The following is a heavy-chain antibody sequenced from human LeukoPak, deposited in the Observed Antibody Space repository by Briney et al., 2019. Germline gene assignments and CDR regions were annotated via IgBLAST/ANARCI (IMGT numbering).Heavy chain of an antibody. CDR3: ATLYGSSAGTFDI. CDR1: GGSISSSSYY. Sequence: SETLSLTCTVSGGSISSSSYYWGWIRQPPGKGLEWIGSIYYSGSTYYNPSLKSRVTISVDSSKNQFSLKLSSVTAADTAVFYCATLYGSSAGTFDIWGQGTMVTVSS. J-gene: IGHJ3*02. D-gene: IGHD6-6*01. V-gene: IGHV4-39*01. CDR2: IYYSGST.